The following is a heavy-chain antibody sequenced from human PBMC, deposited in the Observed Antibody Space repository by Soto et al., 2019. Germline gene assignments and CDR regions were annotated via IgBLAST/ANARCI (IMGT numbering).Heavy chain of an antibody. CDR2: IYNSGST. D-gene: IGHD3-10*01. Sequence: QVQLQESGPGLVKPSETLSLTCTVSGGSISSYYWTWIRQPPGKGLEWIGFIYNSGSTHYNPSLRSRVNISVDTFKNQFSLKLRSVTGADTAVYYCASMGYHYGSGSYPLDYWCQGTLVTVSS. J-gene: IGHJ4*02. CDR1: GGSISSYY. V-gene: IGHV4-59*08. CDR3: ASMGYHYGSGSYPLDY.